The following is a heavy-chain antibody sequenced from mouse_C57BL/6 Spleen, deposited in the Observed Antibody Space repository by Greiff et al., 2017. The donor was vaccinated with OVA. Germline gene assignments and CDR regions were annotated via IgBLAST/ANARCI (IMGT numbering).Heavy chain of an antibody. V-gene: IGHV1-64*01. CDR1: GYTFTSYW. Sequence: VQLQQPGAELVQPGASVKLSCKASGYTFTSYWMHWVKQRPGQGLEWIGMIHPNSGRTNYNEKFKSKATLTVDKSSSTAYMQLSSLTSEDSAVYYCARIYYDYDGVYAMDYWGQGTSVTVSS. D-gene: IGHD2-4*01. CDR3: ARIYYDYDGVYAMDY. J-gene: IGHJ4*01. CDR2: IHPNSGRT.